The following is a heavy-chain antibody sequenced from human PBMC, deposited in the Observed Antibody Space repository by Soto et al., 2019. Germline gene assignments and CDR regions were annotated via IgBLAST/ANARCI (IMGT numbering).Heavy chain of an antibody. Sequence: SETLSLTCAVYGGYFSGYYWRWIRQPPGKGLEWIGEINHSGSTNYNPSLKSRVTISVDTSKNQFSLKLSSVTAADTAVYYCARVSGIYYYGMDVWGQGTTVTVSS. CDR1: GGYFSGYY. J-gene: IGHJ6*02. D-gene: IGHD3-10*01. V-gene: IGHV4-34*01. CDR3: ARVSGIYYYGMDV. CDR2: INHSGST.